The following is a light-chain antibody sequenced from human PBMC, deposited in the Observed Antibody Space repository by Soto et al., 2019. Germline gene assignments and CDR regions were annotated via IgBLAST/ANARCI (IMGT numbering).Light chain of an antibody. Sequence: DIQMTQSPSFVSASVGDRVTITCRASQSIDNWLAWYQQKPGKAPKLLIYDAFTLESGVSSGFSGNESGTEFTLTISSLRPDDFAAYYCQHYDTFPYTFGQGTKLEIK. CDR2: DAF. CDR1: QSIDNW. V-gene: IGKV1-5*01. CDR3: QHYDTFPYT. J-gene: IGKJ2*01.